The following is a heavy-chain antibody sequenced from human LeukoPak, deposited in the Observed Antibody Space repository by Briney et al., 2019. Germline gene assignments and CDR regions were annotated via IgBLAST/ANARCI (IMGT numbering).Heavy chain of an antibody. Sequence: SSETLSLTCTVSGGSISSYYWSWIRQPPGKGLEWIWYIYYSGSTNYNPSLKGRVTISVDTSKNQFSLKLSSVTAADTAVYYCARGGGYCSSTSCYRFPFDYWGQGTLVTVSS. J-gene: IGHJ4*02. CDR3: ARGGGYCSSTSCYRFPFDY. CDR1: GGSISSYY. V-gene: IGHV4-59*01. CDR2: IYYSGST. D-gene: IGHD2-2*01.